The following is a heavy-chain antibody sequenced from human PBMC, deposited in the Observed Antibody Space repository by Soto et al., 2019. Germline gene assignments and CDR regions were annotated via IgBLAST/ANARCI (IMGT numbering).Heavy chain of an antibody. Sequence: GESLKISCKGSGYSFTSYWISWVRQMPGKGLEWMGRIDPSDSYTNYSPSFQGHVTISADKSISTAYLQWSSLKASDTAMYYCARHERVNYYGSRFDPWGQGTLVTVSS. V-gene: IGHV5-10-1*01. D-gene: IGHD3-10*01. CDR1: GYSFTSYW. J-gene: IGHJ5*02. CDR3: ARHERVNYYGSRFDP. CDR2: IDPSDSYT.